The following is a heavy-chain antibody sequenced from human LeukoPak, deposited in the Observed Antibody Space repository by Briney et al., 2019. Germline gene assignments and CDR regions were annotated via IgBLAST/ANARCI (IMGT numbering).Heavy chain of an antibody. CDR2: MNPNSGNT. D-gene: IGHD3-10*01. CDR3: ARGFSIVTMVRGVIGY. V-gene: IGHV1-8*01. J-gene: IGHJ4*02. Sequence: ASVKVSCKASGYTFTNYDINWVRQAPGQGLEWMGWMNPNSGNTGYAQKVQGRVTMTRNTAKSTAYMELNSLRSEDTAVYYCARGFSIVTMVRGVIGYWGQGTLVTVSS. CDR1: GYTFTNYD.